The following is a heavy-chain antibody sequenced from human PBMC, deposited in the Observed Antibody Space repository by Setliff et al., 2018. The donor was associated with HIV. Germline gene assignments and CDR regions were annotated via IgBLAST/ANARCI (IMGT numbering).Heavy chain of an antibody. CDR1: GFTFSDYH. V-gene: IGHV3-11*01. Sequence: PGGSLRLSCVASGFTFSDYHITWICHTPEKGLEWLSYISSRGTTKHYTDSLKGRFIVSRDNAMNSSYLHLSSLRADDTAVYYCATADGSGFFAYWGQGTQVTVSS. CDR3: ATADGSGFFAY. J-gene: IGHJ1*01. CDR2: ISSRGTTK. D-gene: IGHD3-10*01.